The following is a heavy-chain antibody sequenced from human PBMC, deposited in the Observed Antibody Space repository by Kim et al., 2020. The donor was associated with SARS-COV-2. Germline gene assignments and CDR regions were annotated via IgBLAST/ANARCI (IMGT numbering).Heavy chain of an antibody. Sequence: GGSLRLSCAASGFIFRNFGIHWVRQAPGKGLEWVAFIWNDGTFTTYADSVKGRFTISRDYGENTVYLQMDSLFAGDTALYYCARPSSSHFDFWGQGTLVTVSS. J-gene: IGHJ4*02. CDR2: IWNDGTFT. V-gene: IGHV3-33*01. D-gene: IGHD3-10*01. CDR1: GFIFRNFG. CDR3: ARPSSSHFDF.